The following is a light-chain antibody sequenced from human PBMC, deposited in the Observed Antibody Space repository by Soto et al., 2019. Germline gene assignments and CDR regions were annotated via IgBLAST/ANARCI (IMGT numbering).Light chain of an antibody. CDR1: SSDVGGYNY. J-gene: IGLJ1*01. V-gene: IGLV2-14*01. CDR2: EVS. Sequence: QSALTQPASVSGSPGQSITISCTGTSSDVGGYNYVSWYQQHPGKAPKLMIYEVSNRPSGVSNRFSGSKSGNTASLTISGLQAEDEADYYSSSYTSSTTLVFGTGNKVTV. CDR3: SSYTSSTTLV.